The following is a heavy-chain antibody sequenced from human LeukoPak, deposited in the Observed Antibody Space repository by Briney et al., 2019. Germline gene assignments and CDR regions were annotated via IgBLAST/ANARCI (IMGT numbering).Heavy chain of an antibody. CDR3: AGQLTRGVTRVGWFDP. Sequence: PLQTPSPPSAVSGGPLSSGGYSRSWVRQPPGEGPGWVWDIYHSGSTYYNPSLKSRVTISVDRSKNQFSLKLSSVTAADTAVYYCAGQLTRGVTRVGWFDPWGQGTLVTVSS. CDR2: IYHSGST. D-gene: IGHD3-10*01. CDR1: GGPLSSGGYS. V-gene: IGHV4-30-2*01. J-gene: IGHJ5*02.